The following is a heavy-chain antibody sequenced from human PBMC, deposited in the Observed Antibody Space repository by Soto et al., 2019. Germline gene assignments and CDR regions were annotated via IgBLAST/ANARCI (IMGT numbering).Heavy chain of an antibody. CDR1: GYRFTNYW. J-gene: IGHJ4*02. CDR3: ASLGVLVVAGTARFLDS. V-gene: IGHV5-51*01. CDR2: MYPGDSDA. Sequence: GESLKISCKGSGYRFTNYWIGWVRQMPGKGLEWIGIMYPGDSDARYSPSFQGQVTISADRSITTAYLQWSSLKASDTAIYYCASLGVLVVAGTARFLDSWGQGTPVTGSS. D-gene: IGHD6-19*01.